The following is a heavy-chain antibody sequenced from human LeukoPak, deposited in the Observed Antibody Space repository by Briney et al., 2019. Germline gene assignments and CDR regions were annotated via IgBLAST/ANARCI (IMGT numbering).Heavy chain of an antibody. J-gene: IGHJ4*02. CDR2: IWHDGNNK. CDR1: GFTFSSFG. V-gene: IGHV3-33*01. Sequence: PGGSLRLSCAASGFTFSSFGMHWVRQAPGKGLEWVAVIWHDGNNKYYADSVKGRFTISRDNSKNTLYLQMNSLRAEDTAVYYCASSYPFDNWGQGTLVTVSS. CDR3: ASSYPFDN.